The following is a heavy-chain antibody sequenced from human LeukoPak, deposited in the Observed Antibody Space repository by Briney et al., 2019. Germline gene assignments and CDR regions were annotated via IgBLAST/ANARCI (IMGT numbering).Heavy chain of an antibody. J-gene: IGHJ4*02. CDR3: TRASAVVTQTFDY. D-gene: IGHD2-21*02. V-gene: IGHV3-49*03. Sequence: GGSLRVSCTASGFTFGDNTMSWFRQAPGKGLEWIGFIRGNTYGGTTEYAASVKGRFTISRDDSKSIAYLQMNSLKTEDTAVYYCTRASAVVTQTFDYWGQGNLVTVSS. CDR2: IRGNTYGGTT. CDR1: GFTFGDNT.